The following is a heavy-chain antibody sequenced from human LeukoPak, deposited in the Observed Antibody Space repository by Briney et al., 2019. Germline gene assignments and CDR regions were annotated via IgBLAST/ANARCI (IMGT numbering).Heavy chain of an antibody. D-gene: IGHD3-3*01. CDR1: GGSFSGYH. CDR2: INHNGST. Sequence: SVTLSLTCAVYGGSFSGYHWSWIRQPPGKGLEWLGEINHNGSTNYNPSLKSRVIISVDTSKNQFSLKLSSVTAADTAVYYCASTRFRYYFDHWGQGTLVTVSS. J-gene: IGHJ4*02. CDR3: ASTRFRYYFDH. V-gene: IGHV4-34*01.